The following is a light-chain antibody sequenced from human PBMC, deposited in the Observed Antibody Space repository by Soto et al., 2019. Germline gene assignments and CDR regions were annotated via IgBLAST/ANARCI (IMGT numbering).Light chain of an antibody. J-gene: IGKJ3*01. CDR3: QQANSFPLT. CDR1: QGIGSW. Sequence: DIQMTQSPSSVSASVGDRVTITWRASQGIGSWLGWYQQKPGKAPKLLIYAAASLQSGVPSRFSVTGSGTEFTLTISSLQPEDLATYVCQQANSFPLTFGPGTKVDLK. V-gene: IGKV1-12*01. CDR2: AAA.